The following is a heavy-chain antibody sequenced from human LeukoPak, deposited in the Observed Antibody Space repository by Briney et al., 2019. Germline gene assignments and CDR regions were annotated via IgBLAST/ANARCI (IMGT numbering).Heavy chain of an antibody. J-gene: IGHJ4*02. CDR1: GGSFSGYY. V-gene: IGHV4-34*01. D-gene: IGHD3-22*01. Sequence: SETLSLTCAVYGGSFSGYYWSWIRQPPGKGLEWIGEINHSGSTNYNPSLKRRVTISVDTSKNQFSLKLSSVTAADTAVYYCARGSHYYDSSGYYFDYWGQGTLVTVSS. CDR2: INHSGST. CDR3: ARGSHYYDSSGYYFDY.